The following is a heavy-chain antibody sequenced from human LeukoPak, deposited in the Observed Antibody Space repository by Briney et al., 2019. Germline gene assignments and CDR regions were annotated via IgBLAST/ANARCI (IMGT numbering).Heavy chain of an antibody. J-gene: IGHJ6*03. V-gene: IGHV3-23*01. CDR2: ISGSAGST. CDR1: GFTFSSYA. CDR3: ASSLGFGELEYYYYMDV. D-gene: IGHD3-10*01. Sequence: AGGSPRLSCAASGFTFSSYAMTWVRQGTGKGLEWVSTISGSAGSTYYADSVKGRFTISRDNAKNSLYLQMNSLRAEDTAVYYCASSLGFGELEYYYYMDVWGKGTTVTISS.